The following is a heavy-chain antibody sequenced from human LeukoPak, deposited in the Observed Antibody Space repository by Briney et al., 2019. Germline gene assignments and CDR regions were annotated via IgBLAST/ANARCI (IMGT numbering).Heavy chain of an antibody. J-gene: IGHJ2*01. D-gene: IGHD3-10*01. V-gene: IGHV3-23*01. Sequence: GGSLRLSCAASGFTFSSYAMSWVRQAPGKGLEWVSAITGSGGSTYYADSVKGRFTISRDNSKNTLYLQMNGLRAEDTAVYYCAKVARGYWYFDLWGRGTLVTVSS. CDR1: GFTFSSYA. CDR3: AKVARGYWYFDL. CDR2: ITGSGGST.